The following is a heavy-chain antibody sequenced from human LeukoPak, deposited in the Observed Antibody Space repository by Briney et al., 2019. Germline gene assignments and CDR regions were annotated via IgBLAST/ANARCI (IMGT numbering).Heavy chain of an antibody. V-gene: IGHV3-73*01. D-gene: IGHD1-7*01. CDR2: IRSKANSYAT. Sequence: GGSLKLSCAASGFTFSGSAMHWVRQASGKGLEWVGRIRSKANSYATEYAASVKGRFTISRDDSKNTAYLQMNSLKTEDTAVYYCTRPIPGTTSWGQGTLVTVSS. CDR3: TRPIPGTTS. J-gene: IGHJ4*02. CDR1: GFTFSGSA.